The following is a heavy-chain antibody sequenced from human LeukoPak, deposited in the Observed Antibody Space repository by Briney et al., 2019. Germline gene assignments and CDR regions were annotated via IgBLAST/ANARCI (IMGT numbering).Heavy chain of an antibody. CDR1: GFTVSDYY. Sequence: PGGSLRLSCAASGFTVSDYYMSWIRQAPGKGLEWVSYISSSGSTIYYADSVKGRFTISRDNAKNSLYLQMNSLRAEDTAVYYCARAQWLGVYAFDIWGQGTMVTVSS. D-gene: IGHD6-19*01. CDR2: ISSSGSTI. V-gene: IGHV3-11*04. J-gene: IGHJ3*02. CDR3: ARAQWLGVYAFDI.